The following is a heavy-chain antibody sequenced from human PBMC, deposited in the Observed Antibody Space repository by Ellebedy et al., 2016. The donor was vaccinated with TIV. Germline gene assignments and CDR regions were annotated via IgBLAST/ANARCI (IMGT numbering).Heavy chain of an antibody. CDR1: GFTFSSYA. Sequence: PGGSLRLSCAASGFTFSSYAMSWVRQAPGKGLEWVSTISNTGSRTYYADPVEGRFIISRDNSKKKLYLQMNSLRAEDTAVYYCAKGRGGGSDSSAPRYYFDYWGLGTLVTVSS. CDR2: ISNTGSRT. V-gene: IGHV3-23*01. CDR3: AKGRGGGSDSSAPRYYFDY. J-gene: IGHJ4*02. D-gene: IGHD3-22*01.